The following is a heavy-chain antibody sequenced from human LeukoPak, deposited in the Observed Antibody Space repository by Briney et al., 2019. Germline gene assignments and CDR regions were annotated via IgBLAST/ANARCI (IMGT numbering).Heavy chain of an antibody. D-gene: IGHD2/OR15-2a*01. CDR2: IKEAGNEK. J-gene: IGHJ3*01. CDR1: GFTFSSNW. CDR3: VRDDGSLIGRD. V-gene: IGHV3-7*01. Sequence: GGSLRLSCAASGFTFSSNWMGWVRQAPGKGLEWVANIKEAGNEKYYGDSVTGRFTIARDNANKLLDLQMNSLRGDDSAVYYCVRDDGSLIGRDWGQGTMVTVSS.